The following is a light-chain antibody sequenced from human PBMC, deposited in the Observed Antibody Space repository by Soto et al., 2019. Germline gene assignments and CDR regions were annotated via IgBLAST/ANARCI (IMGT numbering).Light chain of an antibody. CDR1: HNDIGTYDY. J-gene: IGLJ1*01. CDR2: GVT. V-gene: IGLV2-14*03. Sequence: QSALTQPTSVSGSPGQSITISCTGNHNDIGTYDYVSWYQQHPGRAPRLLIYGVTTRSSGISDRFSASKSGLTASLTISGLQPEDEADYYCSSFTSNRIYVFGPGTKVTVL. CDR3: SSFTSNRIYV.